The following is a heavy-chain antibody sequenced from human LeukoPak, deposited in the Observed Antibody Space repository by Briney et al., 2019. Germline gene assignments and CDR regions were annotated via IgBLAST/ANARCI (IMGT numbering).Heavy chain of an antibody. CDR2: IYYSGST. J-gene: IGHJ4*02. Sequence: SETLSLTCTVSGGSISSYYWSWIRQPPGKGLEWIGYIYYSGSTNYNPSLKSRVTISVDTSKNQFSLKLSSVTAADTAVYYCARVLAYCGGDCYIFDYWGQGTLVTVSS. V-gene: IGHV4-59*01. CDR1: GGSISSYY. CDR3: ARVLAYCGGDCYIFDY. D-gene: IGHD2-21*02.